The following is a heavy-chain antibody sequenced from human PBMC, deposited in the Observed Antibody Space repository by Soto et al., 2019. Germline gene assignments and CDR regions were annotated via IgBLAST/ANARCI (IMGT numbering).Heavy chain of an antibody. CDR2: ISGSGGST. J-gene: IGHJ4*02. D-gene: IGHD3-22*01. CDR1: GFTFSSYA. V-gene: IGHV3-23*01. CDR3: AKEGHYYDSSGYLRGAFDY. Sequence: GGSLRLSCAASGFTFSSYAMSWVRQAPGKGLEWVSAISGSGGSTYYADSVKGRFTISRDNSKNTLYLQMNSLRAEDTAVYCCAKEGHYYDSSGYLRGAFDYWGQGTLVTVSS.